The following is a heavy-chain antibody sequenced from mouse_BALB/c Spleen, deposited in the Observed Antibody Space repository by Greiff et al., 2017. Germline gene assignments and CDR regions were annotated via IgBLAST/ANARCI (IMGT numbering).Heavy chain of an antibody. V-gene: IGHV3-6*02. CDR1: GYSITRGYY. J-gene: IGHJ3*01. CDR2: ISYDGSN. Sequence: EVQLQGSGPGLVKPSQSLSLTCSVTGYSITRGYYWNWIRQFPGNKLEWMGYISYDGSNNYNPSLKNRISITRDTSKNQFFLKLNSVTTEDTATYYCALRAYYGNAWFAYWGQGTLVTVSA. D-gene: IGHD2-10*01. CDR3: ALRAYYGNAWFAY.